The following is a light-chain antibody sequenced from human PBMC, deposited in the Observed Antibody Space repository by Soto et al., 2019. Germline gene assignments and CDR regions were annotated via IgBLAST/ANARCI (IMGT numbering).Light chain of an antibody. CDR2: GAS. V-gene: IGKV3-20*01. CDR1: QIISSN. Sequence: EIVMTQSPGTLSVSPGERATLSCRASQIISSNLAWYQQKPGQAPRLLIYGASSRATGIPDRFSGSGSGTDFTLTISRLEPEDFAVYYCQQYGSSPLTFGGGTKVDIK. J-gene: IGKJ4*01. CDR3: QQYGSSPLT.